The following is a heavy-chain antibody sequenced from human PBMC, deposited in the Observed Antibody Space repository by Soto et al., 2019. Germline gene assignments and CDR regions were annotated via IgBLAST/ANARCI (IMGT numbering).Heavy chain of an antibody. Sequence: GVSLRLSWAASGFTFSIYTRHWVRQAPGKGLEWVAVISYEGSNKYYADSVKGRFTISRDNSKNTLYLQMNSLRAEDTAVYYCAKDSALYVDSLDYWGQGTLVNVSS. D-gene: IGHD4-17*01. V-gene: IGHV3-30*18. J-gene: IGHJ4*02. CDR2: ISYEGSNK. CDR1: GFTFSIYT. CDR3: AKDSALYVDSLDY.